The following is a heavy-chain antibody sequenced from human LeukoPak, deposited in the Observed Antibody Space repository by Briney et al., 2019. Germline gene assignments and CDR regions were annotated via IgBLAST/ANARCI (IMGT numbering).Heavy chain of an antibody. Sequence: HPGGSLRLSCAASGFTFSSYGMHWVRQAPGKGLEWVAFIRYDGSNKYYADSVKGRFTISRDNSKNTLYLQMNSLRAEDTAVYYCAKDRLHDPNWFDPWGQGTLVTVSS. CDR3: AKDRLHDPNWFDP. J-gene: IGHJ5*02. CDR2: IRYDGSNK. CDR1: GFTFSSYG. V-gene: IGHV3-30*02.